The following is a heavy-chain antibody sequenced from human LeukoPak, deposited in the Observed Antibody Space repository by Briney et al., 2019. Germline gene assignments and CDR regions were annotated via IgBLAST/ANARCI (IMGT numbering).Heavy chain of an antibody. D-gene: IGHD6-19*01. CDR3: AKSPIRTVAGTTYYYYGMDV. Sequence: GGSLRLSCAASGFTFSSYAMSWVRQAPGKGLEWVSAISGSGGSTYYADSVKGRCTISRDNSKNTLYLQMNSLRAEDTAVYYCAKSPIRTVAGTTYYYYGMDVWGQGTTVTVSS. J-gene: IGHJ6*02. CDR2: ISGSGGST. CDR1: GFTFSSYA. V-gene: IGHV3-23*01.